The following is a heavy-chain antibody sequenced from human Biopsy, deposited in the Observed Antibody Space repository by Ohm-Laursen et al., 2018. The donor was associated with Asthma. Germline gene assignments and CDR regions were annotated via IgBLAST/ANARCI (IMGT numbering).Heavy chain of an antibody. CDR2: IHYSGST. J-gene: IGHJ5*02. D-gene: IGHD6-19*01. V-gene: IGHV4-30-4*01. CDR3: ARASVAASSNWFDP. Sequence: SQTLSLTCTVSGASIKTDDHYWSWLRQPPGKGLKWFGFIHYSGSTSYNPPLKGGVTISVDTSKNQFSLKLSSVTAADTAVYYCARASVAASSNWFDPWGQGTLVTVSS. CDR1: GASIKTDDHY.